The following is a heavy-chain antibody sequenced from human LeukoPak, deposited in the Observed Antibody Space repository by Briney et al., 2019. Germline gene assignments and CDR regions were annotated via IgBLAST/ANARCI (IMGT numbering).Heavy chain of an antibody. Sequence: GGSLRLSCAASGFTFSSYSMNWVRQAPGKGLEWGSSISSSSSYIYYAGSEKGRLTISRDNAKNSLYLQMNSLRAEDTAVYYCARVITMVRGGLDYYYYGMDVWGQGTTVTVSS. CDR2: ISSSSSYI. CDR3: ARVITMVRGGLDYYYYGMDV. D-gene: IGHD3-10*01. J-gene: IGHJ6*02. V-gene: IGHV3-21*01. CDR1: GFTFSSYS.